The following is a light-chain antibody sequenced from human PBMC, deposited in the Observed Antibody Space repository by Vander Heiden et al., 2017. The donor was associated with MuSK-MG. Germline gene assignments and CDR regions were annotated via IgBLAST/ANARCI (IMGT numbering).Light chain of an antibody. Sequence: DIQMTQSPSSLSASVGDRVTITCRASQSISSYLNWYQQKPGKAPKLLIYAASSLQSGVPSRFSGSGSGTDFTLTISSRQPEDFATYYCQQSDSTPLITFGQGTRLXIK. CDR1: QSISSY. CDR3: QQSDSTPLIT. V-gene: IGKV1-39*01. CDR2: AAS. J-gene: IGKJ5*01.